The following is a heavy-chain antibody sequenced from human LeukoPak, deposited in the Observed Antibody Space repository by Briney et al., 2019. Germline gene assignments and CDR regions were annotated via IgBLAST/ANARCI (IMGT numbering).Heavy chain of an antibody. CDR3: ARDYKYAFDN. D-gene: IGHD5-24*01. J-gene: IGHJ4*02. CDR2: IGIDSGNT. V-gene: IGHV3-48*01. Sequence: GGSQRLSCAASGFTFSNYSMNWVRQAPGKGLEWISYIGIDSGNTNYADSVKGRFTISGDKAKNSLYLQMNSLRVEDTAVYYCARDYKYAFDNWGQGTLVTVSS. CDR1: GFTFSNYS.